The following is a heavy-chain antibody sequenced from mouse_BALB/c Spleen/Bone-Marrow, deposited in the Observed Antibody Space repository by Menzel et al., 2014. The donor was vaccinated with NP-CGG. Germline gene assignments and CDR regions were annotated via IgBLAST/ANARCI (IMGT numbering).Heavy chain of an antibody. J-gene: IGHJ3*01. CDR3: ARQYDYDGAWFAY. V-gene: IGHV5-9-3*01. Sequence: EVKLVESGGGLVKPGGSLKLSCAASGFTFSSYAMSWVRQTPEKRLEWVATISSGGSYTYYPYSVKGRFTISRDNAKNTLYLQMSSLRSEDTAMYYCARQYDYDGAWFAYWGQGTLVTVSA. CDR2: ISSGGSYT. D-gene: IGHD2-4*01. CDR1: GFTFSSYA.